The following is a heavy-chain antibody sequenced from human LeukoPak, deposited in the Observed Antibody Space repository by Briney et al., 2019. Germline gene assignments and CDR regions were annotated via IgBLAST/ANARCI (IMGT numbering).Heavy chain of an antibody. Sequence: GGSLRLSCAASGFTFSSYSMNWVRQAPGKGLEWVSSISSSSSYIYYADSVKGRLTISRDNAKNSPYLQMNSLRAEDTAVYYCARVGDFWSGYYIAYYYYMDVWGKGTTVTVSS. CDR1: GFTFSSYS. J-gene: IGHJ6*03. V-gene: IGHV3-21*01. D-gene: IGHD3-3*01. CDR3: ARVGDFWSGYYIAYYYYMDV. CDR2: ISSSSSYI.